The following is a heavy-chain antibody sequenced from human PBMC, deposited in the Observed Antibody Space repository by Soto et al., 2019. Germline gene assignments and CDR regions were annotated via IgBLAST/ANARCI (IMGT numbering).Heavy chain of an antibody. D-gene: IGHD6-19*01. CDR3: AKVRYSSPMGYYYGMDV. CDR1: RVAFSKFI. Sequence: QAQLELSGGEVKKPGSSVKVSCKASRVAFSKFIVTWVRQAPGLGLEWVGGIIPIFGTANYAQKFQGRVTTTADESTSTSYMEVNNLRSEDTAVYYCAKVRYSSPMGYYYGMDVWGQGTTVTVSS. J-gene: IGHJ6*02. CDR2: IIPIFGTA. V-gene: IGHV1-69*01.